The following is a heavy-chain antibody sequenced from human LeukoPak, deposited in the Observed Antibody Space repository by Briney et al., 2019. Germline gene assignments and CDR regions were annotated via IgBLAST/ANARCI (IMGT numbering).Heavy chain of an antibody. CDR1: GFTFSNYA. V-gene: IGHV3-23*01. CDR2: ISGDADST. D-gene: IGHD1-26*01. J-gene: IGHJ4*02. CDR3: AKKEGGFDH. Sequence: PGGSLRLSCAASGFTFSNYAMSWVRQAPGRGLEWVSAISGDADSTYYADSVKGRFTISRDNSKNTLYLQVNSLRADDTAVYCCAKKEGGFDHWGQGALVTVSS.